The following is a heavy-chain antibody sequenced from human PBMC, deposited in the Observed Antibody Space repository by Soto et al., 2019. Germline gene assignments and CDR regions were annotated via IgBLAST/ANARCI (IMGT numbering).Heavy chain of an antibody. CDR1: GFTFSSYN. Sequence: GGSLRLSCAASGFTFSSYNMNWVRQAPGKGLEWVSSISGSSSYIYYADSVKGRFTISRDNAKNSLYLQMNSLRAEDTAVYYCARVVYYDSSGYQYWGQGTLVTVPS. CDR2: ISGSSSYI. D-gene: IGHD3-22*01. J-gene: IGHJ4*02. CDR3: ARVVYYDSSGYQY. V-gene: IGHV3-21*01.